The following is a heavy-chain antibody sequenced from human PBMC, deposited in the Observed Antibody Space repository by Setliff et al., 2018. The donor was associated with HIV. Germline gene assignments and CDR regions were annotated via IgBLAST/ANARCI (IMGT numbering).Heavy chain of an antibody. Sequence: SETLSLTCTVSGGSIYGSDYYWGWIRQPPGKGLESIGSIYYSGSTYYKPSLKSRVTISVDPSKNQFSLKLSSVTAADTAVYYCARQGQLGSEWGQGTLVTVS. J-gene: IGHJ4*02. D-gene: IGHD1-1*01. V-gene: IGHV4-39*01. CDR3: ARQGQLGSE. CDR2: IYYSGST. CDR1: GGSIYGSDYY.